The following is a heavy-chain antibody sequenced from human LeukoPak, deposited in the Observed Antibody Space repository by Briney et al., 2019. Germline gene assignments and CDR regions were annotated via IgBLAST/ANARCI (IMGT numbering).Heavy chain of an antibody. D-gene: IGHD3-3*01. CDR1: GGSFSGYY. V-gene: IGHV4-34*01. J-gene: IGHJ5*02. Sequence: SETLSLTCAVYGGSFSGYYWSWIRQPPGKGLEWIGEINHSGSTNYNPSLKSRVTISVDTSKNQFSLKLSSVTAADTAVYYCARGLRSYDFWSGYLNWFDPWGQGTPVTVSS. CDR3: ARGLRSYDFWSGYLNWFDP. CDR2: INHSGST.